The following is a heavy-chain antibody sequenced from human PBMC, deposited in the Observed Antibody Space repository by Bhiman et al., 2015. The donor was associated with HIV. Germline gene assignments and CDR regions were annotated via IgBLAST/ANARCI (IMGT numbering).Heavy chain of an antibody. V-gene: IGHV3-30*18. CDR3: AKELRTFSGYDA. J-gene: IGHJ5*02. CDR2: ISPDGIGK. D-gene: IGHD5-12*01. CDR1: GFTFATYG. Sequence: QVQLVESGGGVVQPGRSQTLSCAASGFTFATYGMHWVRQAPGKGLEWVAVISPDGIGKYYVDSVKGRFTISRDNSRTTVYLEMKSLRDEDTAVYYCAKELRTFSGYDAWGQGTLVTVSS.